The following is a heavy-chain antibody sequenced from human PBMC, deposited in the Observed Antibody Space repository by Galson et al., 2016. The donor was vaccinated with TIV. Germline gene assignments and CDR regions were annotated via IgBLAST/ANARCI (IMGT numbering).Heavy chain of an antibody. D-gene: IGHD3-22*01. V-gene: IGHV3-9*01. CDR3: VKVNVYLGLVVADGAFDI. J-gene: IGHJ3*02. CDR1: GFIFDEYA. Sequence: SLRLSCAASGFIFDEYAMHWVRQAPGKGLEWVSGISWNSGNIGYADSVKGRFTITRDNAKNSLYLQMNSLRPEDTALYHCVKVNVYLGLVVADGAFDIWGQGTMVTVSS. CDR2: ISWNSGNI.